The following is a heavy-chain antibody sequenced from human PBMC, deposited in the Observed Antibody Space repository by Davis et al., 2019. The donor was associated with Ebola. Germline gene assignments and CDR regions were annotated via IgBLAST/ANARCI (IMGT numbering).Heavy chain of an antibody. CDR3: ARAAPRGKDYYYMDV. J-gene: IGHJ6*03. D-gene: IGHD2-15*01. Sequence: PSETLSLTCTVSGGSISSSYWGWVRQPPGKGLEWIGYISYRGITSYNPSLKTRISISRDTSKSQFTLSLASVTAADTSVYYCARAAPRGKDYYYMDVWGNGATVTVSS. V-gene: IGHV4-59*01. CDR2: ISYRGIT. CDR1: GGSISSSY.